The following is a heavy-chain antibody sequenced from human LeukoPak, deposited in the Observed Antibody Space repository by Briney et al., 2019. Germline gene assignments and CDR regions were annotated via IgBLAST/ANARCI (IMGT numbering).Heavy chain of an antibody. D-gene: IGHD5-12*01. Sequence: PSETLSLTCTVSGVSISSGDYYWSWIRQPPGKGLEWSGYIYYSGSTYYNPSLKSRVTIPVDTSKNQFSLKLSSVTAADTAVYYCARDKVGGYGPLDAFDIWGQGTMVTVSS. J-gene: IGHJ3*02. CDR3: ARDKVGGYGPLDAFDI. V-gene: IGHV4-30-4*08. CDR2: IYYSGST. CDR1: GVSISSGDYY.